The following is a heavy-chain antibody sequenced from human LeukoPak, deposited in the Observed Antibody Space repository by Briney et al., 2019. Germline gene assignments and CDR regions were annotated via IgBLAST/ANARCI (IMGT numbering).Heavy chain of an antibody. CDR3: AKAQLRFFDWYFDY. J-gene: IGHJ4*02. CDR2: ISGSGGRT. D-gene: IGHD3-9*01. Sequence: HSGGSLRLSCAASGFTFSSYGMGWVRHAPGKGLEWVSTISGSGGRTYYADSVKGRLTISRDTSKNTLYLQMNSLRAEDTAVYYCAKAQLRFFDWYFDYWGQGTLVTVAS. V-gene: IGHV3-23*01. CDR1: GFTFSSYG.